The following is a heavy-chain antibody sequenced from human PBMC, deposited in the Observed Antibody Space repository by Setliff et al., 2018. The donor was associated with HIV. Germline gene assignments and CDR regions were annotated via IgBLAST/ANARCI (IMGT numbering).Heavy chain of an antibody. D-gene: IGHD2-21*02. CDR1: GFTSSEYQ. Sequence: PGGSLRLSCEASGFTSSEYQMSWIRRAPGKGLEWISYISSSGHTIYYADSVKGRFTISRDNAKNSMFLEMNSLRAEDSADYYCAGLVVVETAGDIFDLWGQGTPVTVS. J-gene: IGHJ3*01. CDR3: AGLVVVETAGDIFDL. V-gene: IGHV3-11*04. CDR2: ISSSGHTI.